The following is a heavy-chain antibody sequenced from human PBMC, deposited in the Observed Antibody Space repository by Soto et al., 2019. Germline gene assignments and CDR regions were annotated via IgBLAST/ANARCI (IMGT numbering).Heavy chain of an antibody. Sequence: PGGSLRLSCAASGFTVSSNYMSGVRQAPGKGLEWVSVIYSGGSTYYADSVKGRFTISRDNSKNTLYLQMNSLRAEDTAVYYCARSSGYYYARAAFDYWGQGTLVTVSS. D-gene: IGHD3-22*01. V-gene: IGHV3-53*01. CDR1: GFTVSSNY. J-gene: IGHJ4*02. CDR3: ARSSGYYYARAAFDY. CDR2: IYSGGST.